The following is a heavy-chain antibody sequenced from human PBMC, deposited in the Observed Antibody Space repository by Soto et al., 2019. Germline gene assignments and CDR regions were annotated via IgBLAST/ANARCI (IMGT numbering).Heavy chain of an antibody. D-gene: IGHD7-27*01. V-gene: IGHV3-7*03. CDR1: GFTFSSYW. CDR2: IKQDGSEK. J-gene: IGHJ3*02. Sequence: GGSLRLSCAASGFTFSSYWMSWVRQAPGKGLEWVANIKQDGSEKYYVDSVKGRFTISRDNAKNALYLQMNSLRAEGTDVYFWARDSNWALGGDAFDIWGQGTMVTVSS. CDR3: ARDSNWALGGDAFDI.